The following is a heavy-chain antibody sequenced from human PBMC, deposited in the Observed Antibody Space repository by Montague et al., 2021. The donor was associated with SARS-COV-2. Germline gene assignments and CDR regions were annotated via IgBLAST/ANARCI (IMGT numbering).Heavy chain of an antibody. CDR3: ARVGRQQLVRLSGMDV. V-gene: IGHV4-59*12. D-gene: IGHD6-13*01. Sequence: SETLSLTCAVYGGSFSGYYWSWIRQPPGKGLEWIGYIYYSGSTNYNPSLKSRVTISVDTSKNQFSLKLSSVTAADTAVYYCARVGRQQLVRLSGMDVWGQGTTVTVSS. CDR1: GGSFSGYY. CDR2: IYYSGST. J-gene: IGHJ6*02.